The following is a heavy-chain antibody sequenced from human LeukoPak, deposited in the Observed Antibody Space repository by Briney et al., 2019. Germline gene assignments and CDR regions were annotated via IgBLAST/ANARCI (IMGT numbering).Heavy chain of an antibody. CDR3: AGPPYYDILTGYRAFDP. CDR2: IYYSGST. Sequence: PSETLSLTCAVYGGSFSGYYWSWIRQPPGKGLEWIGSIYYSGSTYYNPSLKSRVTISVDTSKNQFSLKLSSVTAADTAVYYCAGPPYYDILTGYRAFDPWGQGTLVTVSS. J-gene: IGHJ5*02. V-gene: IGHV4-34*01. CDR1: GGSFSGYY. D-gene: IGHD3-9*01.